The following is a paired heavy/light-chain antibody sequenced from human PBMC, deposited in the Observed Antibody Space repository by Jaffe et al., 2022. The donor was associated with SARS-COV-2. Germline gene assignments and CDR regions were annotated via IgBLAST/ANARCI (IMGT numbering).Light chain of an antibody. J-gene: IGLJ3*02. CDR1: SGSVSPSHY. CDR3: SLYMGSGSWV. CDR2: NTN. V-gene: IGLV8-61*01. Sequence: QTVVTQEPSFSVSPGGTVTLTCGLTSGSVSPSHYPSWYQQTPGQAPRTLIYNTNTRSSGVPDRFSGSIVGNKGALTITWAQADDESDYYCSLYMGSGSWVFGGGTRLTVL.
Heavy chain of an antibody. CDR3: TNGARAYAFDF. J-gene: IGHJ4*02. D-gene: IGHD7-27*01. Sequence: EVQLVQSGTEVKKPGESLKISCKGSGYSFTKYWIGWVRQMPGKGLEWMGIIYPSDSDTRYSPSFQGQVTISADKSISTAYLQWSSLRASDTAIYYCTNGARAYAFDFWGRGTLVTVSA. V-gene: IGHV5-51*01. CDR2: IYPSDSDT. CDR1: GYSFTKYW.